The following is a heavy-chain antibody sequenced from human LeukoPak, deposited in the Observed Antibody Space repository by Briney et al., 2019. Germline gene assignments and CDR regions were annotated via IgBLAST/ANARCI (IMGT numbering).Heavy chain of an antibody. V-gene: IGHV3-23*01. D-gene: IGHD5-12*01. CDR3: AKGQDIVATILSLYYYYYMDV. CDR2: ISGSGGST. CDR1: GFTFSSYA. J-gene: IGHJ6*03. Sequence: GGSLRLSCAASGFTFSSYAMSWVRQAPGKGLEWVSAISGSGGSTYYADSVKGRFTISRDNSKNTLYLQTNSLRAEDTAVYYCAKGQDIVATILSLYYYYYMDVWGKGTTVTVSS.